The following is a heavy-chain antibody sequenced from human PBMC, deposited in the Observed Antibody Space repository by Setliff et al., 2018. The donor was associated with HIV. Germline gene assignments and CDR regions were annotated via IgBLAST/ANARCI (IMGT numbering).Heavy chain of an antibody. D-gene: IGHD4-4*01. CDR2: INAGNGDT. CDR3: ARDSGDDYSDYYYYGMDV. CDR1: GYNFNNFG. Sequence: ASVKVSCKSSGYNFNNFGVSWVRQAPGQRLEWMGWINAGNGDTKYSQKFQGRVTFTWDTSASTAYMELSSLRSEDTALYYCARDSGDDYSDYYYYGMDVWGQGTTVTVSS. J-gene: IGHJ6*02. V-gene: IGHV1-3*01.